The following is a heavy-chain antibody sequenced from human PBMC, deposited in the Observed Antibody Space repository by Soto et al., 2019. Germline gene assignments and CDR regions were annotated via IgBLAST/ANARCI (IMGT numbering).Heavy chain of an antibody. D-gene: IGHD3-22*01. V-gene: IGHV4-59*01. Sequence: QVQLQESGPGLVKPSETLSHTCAVSGDSISSYYCMWIRQPPGKGLESIGYLYYGRSANYNPSLKRRVTLSVDTSTNQCSLTLSSMTAADTAVYYCALRSMAVVPEYWGQGTLVTVSS. J-gene: IGHJ4*02. CDR1: GDSISSYY. CDR2: LYYGRSA. CDR3: ALRSMAVVPEY.